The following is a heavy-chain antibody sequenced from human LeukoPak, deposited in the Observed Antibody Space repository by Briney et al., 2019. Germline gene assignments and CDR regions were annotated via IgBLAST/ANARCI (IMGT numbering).Heavy chain of an antibody. V-gene: IGHV3-11*01. CDR3: ARGVYYGSGSPSPFDY. CDR2: ISSSGSTI. Sequence: KPGGSLRLSCAASGFTFSDYYMSWIRQAPGKGLEWGSYISSSGSTIYYADSVKGRFTISRDNAKNSLYLQMNSLRAEDTAVYYCARGVYYGSGSPSPFDYWGQGTLVTVSS. J-gene: IGHJ4*02. CDR1: GFTFSDYY. D-gene: IGHD3-10*01.